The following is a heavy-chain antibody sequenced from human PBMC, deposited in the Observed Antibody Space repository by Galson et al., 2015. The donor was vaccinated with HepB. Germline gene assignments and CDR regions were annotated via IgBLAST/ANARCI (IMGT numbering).Heavy chain of an antibody. CDR3: AKELRSSDGSWSSKYYYDGMDV. V-gene: IGHV3-30*18. D-gene: IGHD6-13*01. CDR1: GFSFSTYG. Sequence: SLRLSCAASGFSFSTYGMHWVRQAPGKGLEWVAVILSDGSNEYYAESVKGRFSISRDNSKNIVYLQMNSLRPEDTAAYYCAKELRSSDGSWSSKYYYDGMDVWGQGTTVSVSS. J-gene: IGHJ6*02. CDR2: ILSDGSNE.